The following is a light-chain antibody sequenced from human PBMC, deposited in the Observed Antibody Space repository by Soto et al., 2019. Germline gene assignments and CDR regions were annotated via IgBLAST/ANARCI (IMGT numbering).Light chain of an antibody. CDR2: EVS. Sequence: QSALTQPASVSGSPGQSITISCTGTSSDVGGYNYVSWYQQHPGNAPKLMIYEVSYRPSGVSNRFSGSKSANTASLTISGLQAEDEADYYCSSYTSSSNWVFGGGTKLTVL. V-gene: IGLV2-14*01. CDR1: SSDVGGYNY. J-gene: IGLJ3*02. CDR3: SSYTSSSNWV.